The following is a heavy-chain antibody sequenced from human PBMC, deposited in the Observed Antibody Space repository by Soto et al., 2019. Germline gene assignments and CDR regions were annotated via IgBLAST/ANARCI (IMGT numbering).Heavy chain of an antibody. J-gene: IGHJ4*02. CDR2: IWYDGGNK. V-gene: IGHV3-33*01. CDR1: GFTFSSYG. Sequence: GGSLRLSCAASGFTFSSYGMHWVRQAPGKGLEWVALIWYDGGNKYYADSVKGRFSISRDNSKNTVYLKINSLRAEDTAVYSCARGSPPDYWGQGTLVTVSS. CDR3: ARGSPPDY.